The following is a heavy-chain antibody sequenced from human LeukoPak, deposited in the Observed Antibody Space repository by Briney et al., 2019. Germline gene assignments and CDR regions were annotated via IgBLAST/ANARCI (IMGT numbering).Heavy chain of an antibody. Sequence: GGSLRLSCAASGFTFSSYAMSWVRQAPGKGLEWASAISGSGGSTYYADSVKGRFTISRDNSKNTLYLQMNSLRAEDTAVYYCAKAYSSSWYDPESAFDIWGQGTMVTVSS. D-gene: IGHD6-13*01. V-gene: IGHV3-23*01. CDR1: GFTFSSYA. CDR2: ISGSGGST. CDR3: AKAYSSSWYDPESAFDI. J-gene: IGHJ3*02.